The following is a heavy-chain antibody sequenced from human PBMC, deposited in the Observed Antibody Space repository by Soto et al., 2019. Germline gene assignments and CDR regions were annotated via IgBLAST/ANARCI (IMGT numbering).Heavy chain of an antibody. D-gene: IGHD1-1*01. CDR1: GYTFTSYW. V-gene: IGHV5-51*01. CDR3: ARQRAWNDAFDF. J-gene: IGHJ4*02. Sequence: PGESLKISCRGSGYTFTSYWIGWVRQMPGKGLEWMGIMFPGDSDTRYSPSFEGQVTISADKSTSTAYLQWNSLKASDTATYYCARQRAWNDAFDFWGQGTLVTVSS. CDR2: MFPGDSDT.